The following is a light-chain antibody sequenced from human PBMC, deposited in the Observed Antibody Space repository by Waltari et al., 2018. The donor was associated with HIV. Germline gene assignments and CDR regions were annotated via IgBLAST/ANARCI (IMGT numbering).Light chain of an antibody. J-gene: IGLJ1*01. CDR3: NSYSTTYTPCV. CDR2: DVS. CDR1: SSDVGAYNY. V-gene: IGLV2-14*01. Sequence: QSALTQPASVSGSPGQSITISCTGSSSDVGAYNYVSWYQQHPGKAPKLVIYDVSNRPSGVSNRFSGSKSGNTASLTISGLQPEDEADYYCNSYSTTYTPCVFGTGTRVTVL.